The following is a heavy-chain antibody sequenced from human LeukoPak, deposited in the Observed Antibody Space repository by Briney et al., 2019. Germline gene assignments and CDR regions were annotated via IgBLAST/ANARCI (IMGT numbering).Heavy chain of an antibody. CDR1: GFTFSSYA. J-gene: IGHJ4*02. D-gene: IGHD5-18*01. CDR2: ISGSGGGT. Sequence: PGGSLRLSCAASGFTFSSYAMSWVRQAPGKGLEWVSAISGSGGGTYYADSVKGRFTISRDNSKNTLYLQMNSLRAEDTAVYYCASLRGYSYGYPVDYWGQGTLVTVSS. V-gene: IGHV3-23*01. CDR3: ASLRGYSYGYPVDY.